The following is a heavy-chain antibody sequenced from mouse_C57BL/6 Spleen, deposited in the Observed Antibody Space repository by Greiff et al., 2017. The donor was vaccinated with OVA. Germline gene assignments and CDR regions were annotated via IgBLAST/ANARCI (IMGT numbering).Heavy chain of an antibody. Sequence: VQLQQSGTVLARPGASVKMSCKTSGYTFTSYWMHWVKQRPGQGLEWIGAIYPGNSDTSYNQKFKGKAKLTAVTSASTAYMELSSLTNEDSAVYYCTGLYYYGSSPFAYWGQGTLVTVSA. D-gene: IGHD1-1*01. J-gene: IGHJ3*01. CDR1: GYTFTSYW. V-gene: IGHV1-5*01. CDR3: TGLYYYGSSPFAY. CDR2: IYPGNSDT.